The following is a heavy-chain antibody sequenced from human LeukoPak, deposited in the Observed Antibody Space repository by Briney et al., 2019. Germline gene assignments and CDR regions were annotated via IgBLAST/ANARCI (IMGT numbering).Heavy chain of an antibody. V-gene: IGHV4-34*01. CDR3: ASLWGDSSSIS. J-gene: IGHJ5*02. CDR1: GGSFSGYY. D-gene: IGHD6-6*01. Sequence: SSETLSLTCAVYGGSFSGYYWSWIRQPPGKGLEWIGEINHSGSTNYNPSLKSRVTISVDTSKNQFSLKLISVTAADTAVYYCASLWGDSSSISWGQGTLVTVSS. CDR2: INHSGST.